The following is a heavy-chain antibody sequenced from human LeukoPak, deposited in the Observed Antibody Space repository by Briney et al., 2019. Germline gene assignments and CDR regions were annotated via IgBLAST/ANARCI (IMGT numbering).Heavy chain of an antibody. Sequence: PGASLRLSCAASGFTFDTYAMTGVRQAPGKGLEWVSSISSGGTYIYYAESLRGRSTISRDNTKNFLYLQLSTLRVEDTAVYYCARDRPTGRSRGVVVQWGQGTLVTVSS. CDR3: ARDRPTGRSRGVVVQ. J-gene: IGHJ4*02. CDR2: ISSGGTYI. CDR1: GFTFDTYA. D-gene: IGHD2-15*01. V-gene: IGHV3-21*01.